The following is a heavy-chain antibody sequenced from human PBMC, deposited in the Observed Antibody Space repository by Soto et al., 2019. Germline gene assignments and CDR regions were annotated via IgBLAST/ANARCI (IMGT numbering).Heavy chain of an antibody. V-gene: IGHV3-23*01. D-gene: IGHD6-6*01. J-gene: IGHJ4*02. CDR3: AKPTARYGMPDY. CDR1: GFTFSSYA. Sequence: RLSCAASGFTFSSYAMSWVRQAPGKGLEWVSAISGSGGSTYYADSVKGRFTISRDNSKNTLYLQMNSLRAEDTAVYYCAKPTARYGMPDYWGQGTLVTVSS. CDR2: ISGSGGST.